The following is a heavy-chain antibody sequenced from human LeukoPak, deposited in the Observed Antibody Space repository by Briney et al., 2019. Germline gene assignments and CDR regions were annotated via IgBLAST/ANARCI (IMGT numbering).Heavy chain of an antibody. Sequence: GRSLRLSCTASGFTFGDYAMSWVRQAPGKGLEWVGFIRSKAYGGTTEYAASVKGRFTISRDDSKSIANLQMNSLKTEDTAVYYCTSFQGYGDYYYYGMDVWGQGTTVTVSS. J-gene: IGHJ6*02. V-gene: IGHV3-49*04. CDR1: GFTFGDYA. CDR2: IRSKAYGGTT. CDR3: TSFQGYGDYYYYGMDV. D-gene: IGHD4-17*01.